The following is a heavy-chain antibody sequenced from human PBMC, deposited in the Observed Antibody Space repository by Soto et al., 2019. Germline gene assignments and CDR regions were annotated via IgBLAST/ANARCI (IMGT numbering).Heavy chain of an antibody. CDR2: ISYDGSNK. CDR1: GFTFSSYA. V-gene: IGHV3-30-3*01. D-gene: IGHD2-2*01. CDR3: ARAQLLGRPGPAAITNYFDY. Sequence: GGSLRLSCAASGFTFSSYAMHWVRQAPGKGLEWVAVISYDGSNKYYADSVKGRFTISRDNSKNTLYLQMNSLGAEDTAVYYCARAQLLGRPGPAAITNYFDYWGQGTLVTVSS. J-gene: IGHJ4*02.